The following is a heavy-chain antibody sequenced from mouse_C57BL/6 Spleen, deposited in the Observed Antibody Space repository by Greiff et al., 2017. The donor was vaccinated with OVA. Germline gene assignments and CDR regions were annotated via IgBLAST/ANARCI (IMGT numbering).Heavy chain of an antibody. CDR1: GFTFSDYY. Sequence: EVQRAASEGALVQPGSSMKLSCTASGFTFSDYYMAWVRQVPEKGLEWVANINYDGSSTYYLDSLKSRFIISRDNAKNILYLQMSSLKSEDTATYYCARVRRELGPIDYWGQGTTLTVSS. CDR2: INYDGSST. V-gene: IGHV5-16*01. D-gene: IGHD4-1*01. J-gene: IGHJ2*01. CDR3: ARVRRELGPIDY.